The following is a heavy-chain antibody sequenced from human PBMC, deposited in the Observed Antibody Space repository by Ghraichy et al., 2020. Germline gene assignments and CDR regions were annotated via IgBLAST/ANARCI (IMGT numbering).Heavy chain of an antibody. CDR1: GFTVSSNY. Sequence: GGSLRLSCAASGFTVSSNYMSWVRQAPGKGLEWVSVIYSGGSTYYADSVKGRFTISRDNSKNTLYLQMNSLRAEDTAVYYCARDGPHCGGDCPNYGMDVWGQGTTVTVSS. CDR3: ARDGPHCGGDCPNYGMDV. CDR2: IYSGGST. V-gene: IGHV3-66*01. D-gene: IGHD2-21*02. J-gene: IGHJ6*02.